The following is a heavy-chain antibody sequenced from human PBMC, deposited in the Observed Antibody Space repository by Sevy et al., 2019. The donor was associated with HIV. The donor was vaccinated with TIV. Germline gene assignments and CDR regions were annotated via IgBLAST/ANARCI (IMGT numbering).Heavy chain of an antibody. D-gene: IGHD3-3*01. CDR2: ISHIGST. J-gene: IGHJ4*02. Sequence: SETLSLTCAVYGGSFSDYYWSWIRQPPGGGLEWIGEISHIGSTNYNPSLKSRVTRSLATSRNQFSLKLKSMTAEDTAVYYCARDPLWSGYYRSDYWGQGTLVTVSS. CDR1: GGSFSDYY. CDR3: ARDPLWSGYYRSDY. V-gene: IGHV4-34*01.